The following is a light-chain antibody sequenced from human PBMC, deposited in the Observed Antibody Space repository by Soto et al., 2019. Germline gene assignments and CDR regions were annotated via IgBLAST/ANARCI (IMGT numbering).Light chain of an antibody. CDR3: QHYGISAL. J-gene: IGKJ3*01. CDR2: GAS. CDR1: ESVSTSY. V-gene: IGKV3-20*01. Sequence: EIVLTQSPGTLSLSPGERATLSCRASESVSTSYLAWYQQKPGQAPRLLIYGASGRATGIPDRFSVSASGTDFTLTISRLEPEDFAVYYCQHYGISALFGPGTKVDIK.